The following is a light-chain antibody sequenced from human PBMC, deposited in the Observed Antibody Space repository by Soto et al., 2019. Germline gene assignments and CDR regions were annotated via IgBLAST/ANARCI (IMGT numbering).Light chain of an antibody. CDR3: QHYNSYSEA. CDR2: KAS. J-gene: IGKJ1*01. V-gene: IGKV1-5*03. CDR1: QTISSW. Sequence: DIQMTQSPSTLSGSVGDRVTITCRASQTISSWLAWYQQKPGKAPKLLIYKASTLKSGVPSRFSGSGSGTEFTLTNSSLQPDDFATYYCQHYNSYSEAFGQGTMV.